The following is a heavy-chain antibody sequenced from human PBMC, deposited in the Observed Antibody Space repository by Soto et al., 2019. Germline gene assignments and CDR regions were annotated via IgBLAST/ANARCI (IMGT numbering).Heavy chain of an antibody. Sequence: QVQLVESGGGVVQPGRSLRLSCAASGFSFSSCAMHWVRQAPGKGLEWVAVISHDGSNKYYADSVKGRFTISRDNSINTLYVQMNSLRAEDTAVYYCARVSIAVAGIAYYFDYWGQGTLVTVSS. CDR2: ISHDGSNK. D-gene: IGHD6-19*01. J-gene: IGHJ4*02. CDR1: GFSFSSCA. CDR3: ARVSIAVAGIAYYFDY. V-gene: IGHV3-30-3*01.